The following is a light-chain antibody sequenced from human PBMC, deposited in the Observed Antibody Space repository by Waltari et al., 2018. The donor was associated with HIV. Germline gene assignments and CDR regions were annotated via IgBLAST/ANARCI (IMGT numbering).Light chain of an antibody. CDR2: GDA. V-gene: IGLV1-40*01. CDR1: TSNIGAGYD. Sequence: QSVLTQPPSVSGPPGQRVTISCTGNTSNIGAGYDVHWYQQLPGTAPKLLIYGDANRPSGVPDRFSGSTSGTSASLAITGLRAEDECDYYCQSYDRSLSGVIFGGGTKLTVL. J-gene: IGLJ2*01. CDR3: QSYDRSLSGVI.